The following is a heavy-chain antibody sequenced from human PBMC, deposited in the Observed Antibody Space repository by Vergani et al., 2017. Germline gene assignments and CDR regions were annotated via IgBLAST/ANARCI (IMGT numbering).Heavy chain of an antibody. V-gene: IGHV3-74*01. CDR1: GFTFSSYW. J-gene: IGHJ4*02. CDR2: INSDGSST. CDR3: ARDQAMYYFDY. Sequence: EVQLVESGGGFVQPGGSLRLSCAASGFTFSSYWMHWVRQAPGQGLVWVSRINSDGSSTSYADSVKGRFTISRDNAKNTLYLQMNSLRAEDTAVYYCARDQAMYYFDYWGQGTLVTVSS.